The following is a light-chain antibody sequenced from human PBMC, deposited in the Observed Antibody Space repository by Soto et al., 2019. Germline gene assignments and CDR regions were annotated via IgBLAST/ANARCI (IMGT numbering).Light chain of an antibody. Sequence: QSALTHPPSASGSPGQSVTISCTGTSSDVGAYNDVSWYQQYPGKAPKLMIYEVSKRPSGVPDRFSGSQSGKTASLTVSGLQPEDEADYYCTSYAGSNIWVFGGGTKLTVL. J-gene: IGLJ3*02. V-gene: IGLV2-8*01. CDR1: SSDVGAYND. CDR3: TSYAGSNIWV. CDR2: EVS.